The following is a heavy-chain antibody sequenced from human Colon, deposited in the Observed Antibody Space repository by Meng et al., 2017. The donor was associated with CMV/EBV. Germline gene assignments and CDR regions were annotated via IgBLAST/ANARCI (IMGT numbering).Heavy chain of an antibody. V-gene: IGHV1-2*02. CDR1: GYTFSDHY. J-gene: IGHJ6*02. CDR2: INPNSGGR. Sequence: ASLKVSCRASGYTFSDHYIHWVRQAPGQGLEWMGWINPNSGGRNFAQQFQGRVSMTRDTSINTVYMELTGLTSDDTAVYYCARGDLARLFSYYYGMDVWGQGTTVTVSS. CDR3: ARGDLARLFSYYYGMDV. D-gene: IGHD3-22*01.